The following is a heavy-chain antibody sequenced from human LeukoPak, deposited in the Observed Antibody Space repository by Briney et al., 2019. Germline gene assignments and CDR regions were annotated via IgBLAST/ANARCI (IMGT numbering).Heavy chain of an antibody. CDR3: ARDSGGDYYSSAGY. Sequence: PGGSLRLTCAASGFTFSDYYMSWICQAPGKGLEGVSYISNSGSDMYYADSVKGRFTISRDNAKNSLYLQMNSLRAEDTAVYYCARDSGGDYYSSAGYWGQGTLVTVSS. V-gene: IGHV3-11*01. J-gene: IGHJ4*02. CDR2: ISNSGSDM. CDR1: GFTFSDYY. D-gene: IGHD2-21*01.